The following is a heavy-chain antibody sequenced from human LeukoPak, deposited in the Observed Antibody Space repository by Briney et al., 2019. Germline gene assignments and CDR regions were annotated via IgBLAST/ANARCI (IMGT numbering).Heavy chain of an antibody. CDR3: TSAPGDSFGYGTDY. J-gene: IGHJ4*02. CDR2: IKDKKYSGTT. V-gene: IGHV3-15*01. D-gene: IGHD3-22*01. CDR1: GLTFSNTW. Sequence: GGSLRLSCAASGLTFSNTWMSWVRQAPGKGLEWVGRIKDKKYSGTTDYAAPVKGRFTISRDDSTNTLYLQMNSLKTEDTAVYYWTSAPGDSFGYGTDYWGQGALVTVSS.